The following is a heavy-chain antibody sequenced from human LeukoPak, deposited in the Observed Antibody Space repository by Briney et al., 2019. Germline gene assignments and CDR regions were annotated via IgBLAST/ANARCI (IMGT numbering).Heavy chain of an antibody. Sequence: GGSLRLSCAASGFTFSSYWMSWVREAPGKGLEWVANIKQDGSEKYSVDSVKGRFTISRDNAKNSLYLQMNGLRAEDTAVYYCARAQGYCSGGSCYGGYYYYGMDVWGKGTTVTVSS. J-gene: IGHJ6*04. D-gene: IGHD2-15*01. CDR1: GFTFSSYW. V-gene: IGHV3-7*03. CDR2: IKQDGSEK. CDR3: ARAQGYCSGGSCYGGYYYYGMDV.